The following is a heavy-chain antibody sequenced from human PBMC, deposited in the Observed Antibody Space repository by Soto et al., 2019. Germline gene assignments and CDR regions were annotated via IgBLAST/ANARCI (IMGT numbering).Heavy chain of an antibody. V-gene: IGHV3-9*01. Sequence: SLRLCCAASRFVVRGYALSIVSQAPGKGLEWVSGISWSTGSIDYADSVKGRFTISRDNAKNSLYLQMNSLRAEDTALYYCAKDGFSGYLGYMDVWGKGTTVPVSS. CDR1: RFVVRGYA. J-gene: IGHJ6*03. D-gene: IGHD5-12*01. CDR2: ISWSTGSI. CDR3: AKDGFSGYLGYMDV.